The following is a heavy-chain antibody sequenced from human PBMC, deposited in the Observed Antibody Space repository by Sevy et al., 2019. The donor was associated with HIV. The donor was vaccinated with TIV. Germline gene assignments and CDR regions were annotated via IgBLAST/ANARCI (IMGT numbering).Heavy chain of an antibody. J-gene: IGHJ4*02. CDR3: ARGGGTGYSYGFDY. CDR2: IYSGGST. V-gene: IGHV3-66*01. CDR1: GFTVSSNY. Sequence: GGSLRLSCAASGFTVSSNYMSWVRQAPGKGLEWVSVIYSGGSTYYADSVKGRFTISRDNSKNTLYLQMNSLRAEDTAVYYCARGGGTGYSYGFDYWGQGTLVTVSS. D-gene: IGHD5-18*01.